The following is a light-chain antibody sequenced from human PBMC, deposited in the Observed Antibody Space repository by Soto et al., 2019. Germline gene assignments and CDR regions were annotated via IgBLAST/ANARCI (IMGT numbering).Light chain of an antibody. CDR3: QQYGSSRT. J-gene: IGKJ4*01. CDR2: AAS. V-gene: IGKV3-20*01. CDR1: QSVGSK. Sequence: EIVMTQSPATLSVSPGERATLSCRASQSVGSKLAWYQQKPGQAPRLLIYAASSRATGIPDRFSGSGSGTDFTLTISRLEPEDFAVYYCQQYGSSRTFGGGTKVDIK.